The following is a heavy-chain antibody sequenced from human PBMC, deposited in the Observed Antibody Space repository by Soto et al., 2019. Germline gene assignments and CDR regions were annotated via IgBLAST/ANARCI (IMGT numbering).Heavy chain of an antibody. J-gene: IGHJ4*02. CDR2: INPNSGGT. D-gene: IGHD3-22*01. Sequence: ASVKVSCKASGYTFTGYYMHWVRQAPGLGLEWMGWINPNSGGTNYAQKFQGWVTMTRDTSISTAYMELSRLRSDDTAVYYCARDRVYYDSSSFDYWGQGTLVTVSS. CDR1: GYTFTGYY. V-gene: IGHV1-2*04. CDR3: ARDRVYYDSSSFDY.